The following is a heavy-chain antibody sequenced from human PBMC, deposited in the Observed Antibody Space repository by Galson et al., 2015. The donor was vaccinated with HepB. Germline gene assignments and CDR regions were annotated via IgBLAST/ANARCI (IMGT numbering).Heavy chain of an antibody. CDR2: IWFDGSNK. CDR1: GFTLSTYG. Sequence: SLRLSCAASGFTLSTYGMHWVRQAPGKGLEWVAVIWFDGSNKFYTDSVKGRFTISRDNSKNTLYLQMNSLRAEDTAVYYCARDRGIAAAGIKRRRGVDYWGQGTLVTVSS. V-gene: IGHV3-33*01. J-gene: IGHJ4*02. D-gene: IGHD6-13*01. CDR3: ARDRGIAAAGIKRRRGVDY.